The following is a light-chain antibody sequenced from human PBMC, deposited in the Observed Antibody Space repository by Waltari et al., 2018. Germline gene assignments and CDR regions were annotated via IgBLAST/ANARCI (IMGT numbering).Light chain of an antibody. CDR3: QQYYSTPLFT. V-gene: IGKV4-1*01. CDR1: QSVLYSSNNKNY. CDR2: WAS. J-gene: IGKJ3*01. Sequence: DIVITQSPDSLPVSLGEKAPLNCKSSQSVLYSSNNKNYLAWYQQKQGQPPKLLIYWASTRESGVPDRFSGSGSGTDFTLTISSLQAEDVAVYYCQQYYSTPLFTFGPGTKVDIK.